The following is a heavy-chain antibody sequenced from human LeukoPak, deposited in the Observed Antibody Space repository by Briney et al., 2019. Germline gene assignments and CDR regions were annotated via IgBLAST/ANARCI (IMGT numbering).Heavy chain of an antibody. CDR2: ILHTGST. J-gene: IGHJ5*02. CDR3: ARGPAAVHP. CDR1: GYSLTNHY. Sequence: PSETLSLTCAVSGYSLTNHYWIWIRQPPERGREWIGEILHTGSTNYNPSFKSRVTISIDTSKNQFFLSLTSVTAADTAVYYGARGPAAVHPWGQGTLVTVSS. V-gene: IGHV4-34*12. D-gene: IGHD6-13*01.